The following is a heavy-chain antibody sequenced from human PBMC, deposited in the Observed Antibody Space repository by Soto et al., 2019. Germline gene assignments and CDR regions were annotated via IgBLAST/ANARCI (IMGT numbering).Heavy chain of an antibody. CDR2: IYPGDSDT. CDR1: GYSFTSYW. Sequence: PGESLKISCKGSGYSFTSYWIGWVRQMPGKGLEWTGIIYPGDSDTRYSPSFQGQVTISADKSISTAYLQWSSLKASDTAMYYCARSVVVPAAMAHFYYYYGMDVWGQGTTVTVSS. J-gene: IGHJ6*02. CDR3: ARSVVVPAAMAHFYYYYGMDV. D-gene: IGHD2-2*01. V-gene: IGHV5-51*01.